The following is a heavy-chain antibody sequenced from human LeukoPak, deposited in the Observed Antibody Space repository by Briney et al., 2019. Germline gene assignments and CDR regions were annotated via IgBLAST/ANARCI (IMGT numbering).Heavy chain of an antibody. CDR2: IRPSGDNT. Sequence: GGSLRLSCAASGFTFSSYDMTWVRQAPGRGLEWVSSIRPSGDNTYYGDSVKGRFTISRDNSKNTLYLQMNSLRAEDTAVYYCAVLGIAVAGDNWFDPWGQGTLVTVSS. CDR3: AVLGIAVAGDNWFDP. J-gene: IGHJ5*02. D-gene: IGHD6-19*01. V-gene: IGHV3-23*01. CDR1: GFTFSSYD.